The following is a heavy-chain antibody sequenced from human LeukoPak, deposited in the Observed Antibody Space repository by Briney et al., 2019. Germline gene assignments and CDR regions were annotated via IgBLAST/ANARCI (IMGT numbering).Heavy chain of an antibody. CDR1: GGSISSYY. Sequence: SETLSLTCTVSGGSISSYYWSWIQQPPGKGLEWIGYIYTSGSTNYNPSLKSRVTISVDTSKNQFSLKLSSVTAADTAVYYCARHFGYSGYDSDAFDIWGQGTMVTVSS. J-gene: IGHJ3*02. CDR3: ARHFGYSGYDSDAFDI. V-gene: IGHV4-4*09. CDR2: IYTSGST. D-gene: IGHD5-12*01.